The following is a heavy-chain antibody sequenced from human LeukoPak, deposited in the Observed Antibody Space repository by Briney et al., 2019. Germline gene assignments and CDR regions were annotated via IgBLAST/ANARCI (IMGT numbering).Heavy chain of an antibody. Sequence: SETLSLTRAVSGYSISSGYYWGWIRQPPGKGLEWIGSIYHSGSTYYNPSLKSRVTISVDTSKNQFSLKLSSVTAADTAVYYCARLGGISVARDIWGQGTMVTVSS. D-gene: IGHD3-16*01. CDR3: ARLGGISVARDI. CDR2: IYHSGST. V-gene: IGHV4-38-2*01. CDR1: GYSISSGYY. J-gene: IGHJ3*02.